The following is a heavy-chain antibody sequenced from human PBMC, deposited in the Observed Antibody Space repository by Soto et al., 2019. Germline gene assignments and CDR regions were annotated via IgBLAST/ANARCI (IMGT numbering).Heavy chain of an antibody. D-gene: IGHD2-21*02. CDR1: AYTSGSKW. V-gene: IGHV5-51*01. CDR2: IDPGDADT. CDR3: ARHNISISLRDNDSLGV. J-gene: IGHJ6*02. Sequence: SYCKSCAYTSGSKWIGGVLQMPGTVLVCMGIIDPGDADTRYSPLFQGQVTSSADKSISTAYLQWSSLKASDTAMYYCARHNISISLRDNDSLGVWGQGTRVTVSS.